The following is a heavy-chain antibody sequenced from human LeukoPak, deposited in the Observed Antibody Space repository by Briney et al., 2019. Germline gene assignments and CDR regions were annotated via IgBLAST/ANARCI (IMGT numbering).Heavy chain of an antibody. Sequence: ASVKVSCKASGYTVTCYYMHWVRQAPGQGLEWMGWINPNSGGTNYAQKFQGWVTMTRDTSISTAYMELSRLRSDDTAVYYCAREMVRSSWYGIHYGMDVWGQGTTVTVSS. J-gene: IGHJ6*02. D-gene: IGHD6-13*01. V-gene: IGHV1-2*04. CDR3: AREMVRSSWYGIHYGMDV. CDR1: GYTVTCYY. CDR2: INPNSGGT.